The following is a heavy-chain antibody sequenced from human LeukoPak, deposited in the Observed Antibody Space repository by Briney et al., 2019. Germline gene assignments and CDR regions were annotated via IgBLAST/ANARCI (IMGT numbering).Heavy chain of an antibody. J-gene: IGHJ4*02. V-gene: IGHV3-23*01. CDR1: GFTFSSYW. Sequence: GGSLRLSCAASGFTFSSYWMHWVRQASGKGLEWVSAISGSGGGTYYADSVKGRFTISRDNSKNTLYLQMNSLRAEDTAVYYCAKGSSGWYPNYFDYWGQGTLVTVSS. CDR2: ISGSGGGT. D-gene: IGHD6-19*01. CDR3: AKGSSGWYPNYFDY.